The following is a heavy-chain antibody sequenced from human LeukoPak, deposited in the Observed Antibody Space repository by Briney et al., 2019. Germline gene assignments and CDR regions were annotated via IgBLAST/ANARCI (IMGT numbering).Heavy chain of an antibody. V-gene: IGHV4-34*01. Sequence: KPSETLSLTCAVYGGSFSGYYWSWIRQPPGKGLEWIGEINHSGSTNYNPSLKSRVTISVDTSKNQFSLKLSSVTAADTAVNYCARRDSYGSDSDYWGQGTLVTVSS. CDR2: INHSGST. D-gene: IGHD3-10*01. J-gene: IGHJ4*02. CDR1: GGSFSGYY. CDR3: ARRDSYGSDSDY.